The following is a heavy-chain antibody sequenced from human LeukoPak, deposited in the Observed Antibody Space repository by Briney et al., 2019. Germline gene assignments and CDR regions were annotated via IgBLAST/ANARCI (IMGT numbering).Heavy chain of an antibody. CDR3: AQDRFCSSDSCSFGTTWFDP. CDR1: GFVFSDYG. V-gene: IGHV3-30*02. CDR2: IRYDGSDP. J-gene: IGHJ5*02. D-gene: IGHD2-2*01. Sequence: GGSLRLSCATSGFVFSDYGIHWVRRAPGKGLEWVAFIRYDGSDPNYPDSVKGRFTISRGNSKNMVQLQMNSLRVEDTAVYYCAQDRFCSSDSCSFGTTWFDPWGQGTLVTVSS.